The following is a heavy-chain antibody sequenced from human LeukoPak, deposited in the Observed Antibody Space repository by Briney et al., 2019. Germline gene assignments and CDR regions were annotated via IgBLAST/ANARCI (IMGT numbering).Heavy chain of an antibody. CDR1: GYTFTGYY. CDR2: INPNSGGT. CDR3: AREDTAGIAAAGSLDY. D-gene: IGHD6-13*01. J-gene: IGHJ4*02. V-gene: IGHV1-2*02. Sequence: ASVKVSCKASGYTFTGYYMHWVRQAPGQGLEWMGWINPNSGGTNYAQKFQGRVTMTRDTSISTAYMELSRLRSDDTAVYYCAREDTAGIAAAGSLDYWGQGTLVTVSS.